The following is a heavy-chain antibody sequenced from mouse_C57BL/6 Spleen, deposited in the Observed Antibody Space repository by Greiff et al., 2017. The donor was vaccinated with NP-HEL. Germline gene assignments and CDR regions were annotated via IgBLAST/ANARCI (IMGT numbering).Heavy chain of an antibody. J-gene: IGHJ1*03. D-gene: IGHD1-1*01. CDR3: ARGRGTTVVATRYFDV. Sequence: VQLQQSGPELVKPGDSVKISCKASGYSFTGYFMNWVMQSHGKSLEWIGRINPYNGDTFYNQKFKGKATLTVDKSSSTAHMELRSLTSEDSAVYYCARGRGTTVVATRYFDVWGTGTTVTVSS. V-gene: IGHV1-20*01. CDR2: INPYNGDT. CDR1: GYSFTGYF.